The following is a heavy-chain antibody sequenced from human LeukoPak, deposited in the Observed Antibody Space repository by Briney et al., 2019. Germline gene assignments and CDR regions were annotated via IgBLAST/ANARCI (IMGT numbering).Heavy chain of an antibody. CDR3: ARHGGAFDY. J-gene: IGHJ4*02. CDR2: IYYSGST. CDR1: GGSISSGDYY. V-gene: IGHV4-39*01. D-gene: IGHD3-16*01. Sequence: SETLSLTCTVSGGSISSGDYYWGWIRQPPGKGLEWIGSIYYSGSTYYNPSLKSRVTISVDTSKNQFSLKLSSVTAADTAVYYCARHGGAFDYWGQGTLVTVSS.